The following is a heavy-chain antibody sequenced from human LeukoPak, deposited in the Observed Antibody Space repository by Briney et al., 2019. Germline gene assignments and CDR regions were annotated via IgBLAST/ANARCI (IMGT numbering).Heavy chain of an antibody. Sequence: PGGSLRLSCAASGFTFSSYAMHWVRQAPGKGLEWVAVISYDGGNKYYADSVKGRFTISRDNSKNTLYLQMNSLRAEDTAVYYCARDYHLTSGSYYFDYWGQGTLVTVSS. CDR3: ARDYHLTSGSYYFDY. CDR2: ISYDGGNK. CDR1: GFTFSSYA. D-gene: IGHD1-26*01. J-gene: IGHJ4*02. V-gene: IGHV3-30*04.